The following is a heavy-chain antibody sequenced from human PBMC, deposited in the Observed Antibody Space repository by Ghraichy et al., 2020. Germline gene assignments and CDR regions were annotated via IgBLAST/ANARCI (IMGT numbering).Heavy chain of an antibody. V-gene: IGHV3-74*01. CDR3: ARGVRQQGFDY. CDR1: GFTFSSHW. CDR2: INSDGTST. J-gene: IGHJ4*02. Sequence: GGSLRLSCAASGFTFSSHWMHWVRQPPGKGLVWVSRINSDGTSTNYADSARGRFTISRDNAKNTLYLQMNSLKAEDTAVYYCARGVRQQGFDYWGQGTLVTVSS. D-gene: IGHD6-13*01.